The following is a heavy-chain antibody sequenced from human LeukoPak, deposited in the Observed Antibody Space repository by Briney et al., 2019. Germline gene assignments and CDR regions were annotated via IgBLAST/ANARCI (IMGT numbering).Heavy chain of an antibody. CDR3: AREVYYDSSASITWDAFDI. J-gene: IGHJ3*02. Sequence: PGGSLRLSCAASGFTFSSYWMSWVRQAPGKGLEWVANIKQDGSEKYYVDSVKGRFTISRDNAKNSLYLQMNSLRAEDTAVYYCAREVYYDSSASITWDAFDIWGQGTMVTVSS. V-gene: IGHV3-7*01. CDR2: IKQDGSEK. D-gene: IGHD3-22*01. CDR1: GFTFSSYW.